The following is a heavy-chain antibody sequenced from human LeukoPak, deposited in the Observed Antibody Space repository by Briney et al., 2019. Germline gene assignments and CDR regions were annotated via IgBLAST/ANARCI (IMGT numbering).Heavy chain of an antibody. J-gene: IGHJ4*02. CDR3: ARNVSAGYFDY. V-gene: IGHV4-39*01. CDR1: GGSFTGTTYY. CDR2: VYYSGST. D-gene: IGHD2-8*01. Sequence: PSETLSLTCSVSGGSFTGTTYYWAWIRQPPGKGLEWIGSVYYSGSTSYSPSLKSRVTISVDASKKQFSLMLSSVSAADTAVYYCARNVSAGYFDYWGQGTLVTVSS.